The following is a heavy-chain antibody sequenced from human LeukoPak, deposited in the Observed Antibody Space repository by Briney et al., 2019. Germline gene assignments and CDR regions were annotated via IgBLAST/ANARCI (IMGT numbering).Heavy chain of an antibody. V-gene: IGHV3-30*02. CDR2: IRYGGSNK. D-gene: IGHD2/OR15-2a*01. CDR1: GFTFSSYG. Sequence: GGSLRLSCAASGFTFSSYGMHWVRQAPGKGLEWVAFIRYGGSNKYYADSVKGRFTISRDNSKNTLYLQMNSLRAEDTAVYYCAKDRPRRNIVVVLELRGAVADYWGQGTLVIVSS. J-gene: IGHJ4*02. CDR3: AKDRPRRNIVVVLELRGAVADY.